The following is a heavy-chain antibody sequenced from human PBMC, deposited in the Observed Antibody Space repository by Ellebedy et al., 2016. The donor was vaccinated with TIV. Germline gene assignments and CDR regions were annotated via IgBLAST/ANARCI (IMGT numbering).Heavy chain of an antibody. D-gene: IGHD5-18*01. Sequence: GESLKISCAGSGFYFSGYAMSWVRQAPGQGLEWVSGISARAQSTSYADPVKGRFTISRDNSKNTLYLQMNSLRVEDTALFYCAKDRGADVDTDTLTDWGPGALVTVSP. J-gene: IGHJ4*02. CDR3: AKDRGADVDTDTLTD. CDR2: ISARAQST. V-gene: IGHV3-23*01. CDR1: GFYFSGYA.